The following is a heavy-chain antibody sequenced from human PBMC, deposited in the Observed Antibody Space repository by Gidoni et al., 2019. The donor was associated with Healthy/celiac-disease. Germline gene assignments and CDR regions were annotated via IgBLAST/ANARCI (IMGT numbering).Heavy chain of an antibody. D-gene: IGHD5-12*01. CDR2: ISSSSSYI. CDR1: GFTFSSYS. J-gene: IGHJ6*02. V-gene: IGHV3-21*01. CDR3: ASKRRYSGYDRYGMDV. Sequence: EVQLVESGGGLVQPGGSLRLSCAASGFTFSSYSMNLVRQAPGKGLEWVSSISSSSSYIYYADSVKGRFTISRDNAKNSLYLQMNSLRAEDTAVYYCASKRRYSGYDRYGMDVWGQGTTVTVSS.